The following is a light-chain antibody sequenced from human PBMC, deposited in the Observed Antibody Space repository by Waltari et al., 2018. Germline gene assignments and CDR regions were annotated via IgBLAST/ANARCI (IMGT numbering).Light chain of an antibody. CDR2: DVK. Sequence: QSALTQPASVSGSPGQSITISCTGTSSDVGASDEVSWYQHHPGKAPKLIIYDVKNRPSGISDRFSGSKSANTASLTISGLQAEDEAHYYCYLWVGFDGGTKLTVL. V-gene: IGLV2-14*03. CDR1: SSDVGASDE. CDR3: YLWVG. J-gene: IGLJ3*02.